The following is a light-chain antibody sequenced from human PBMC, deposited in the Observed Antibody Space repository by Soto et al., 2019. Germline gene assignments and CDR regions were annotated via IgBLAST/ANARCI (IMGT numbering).Light chain of an antibody. Sequence: QSALTQPASVSASPGQSITISCTGTSSDVGGSNFVSWYQQHPGKPPKLIFYDVATRPSGVSNRFSGSKSGSTASLIISRLQTEDEADYYCVSFTSSTTYVFGSGTKLTVL. CDR2: DVA. CDR3: VSFTSSTTYV. CDR1: SSDVGGSNF. V-gene: IGLV2-14*03. J-gene: IGLJ1*01.